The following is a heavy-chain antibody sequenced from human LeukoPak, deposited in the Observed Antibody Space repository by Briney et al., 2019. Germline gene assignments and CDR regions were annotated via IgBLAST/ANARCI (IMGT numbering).Heavy chain of an antibody. CDR3: AREGDDSSGYPGV. Sequence: ASVKVSCKASGYTFTGYYMHWVRQAPGQGLEWMGRINPNSGGTNYAQKFQGRVTMTRDTSISTAYMKLSRLRSDDTAVYYCAREGDDSSGYPGVWGQGTLVTVSS. J-gene: IGHJ4*02. CDR2: INPNSGGT. CDR1: GYTFTGYY. D-gene: IGHD3-22*01. V-gene: IGHV1-2*06.